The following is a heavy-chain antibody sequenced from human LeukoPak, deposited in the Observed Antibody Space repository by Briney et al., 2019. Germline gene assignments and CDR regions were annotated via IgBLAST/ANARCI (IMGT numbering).Heavy chain of an antibody. CDR1: GGSISSSNW. Sequence: SGTLSLTCAVSGGSISSSNWWSWVRQPPGKGLEWIGEIYHSGSTNYNPSLKSRVTISVDKSKNQFSLKLSSVTAADTAVYYCARDEPYCSGGSCYSGGADWFDPWGQGTLVTVSS. D-gene: IGHD2-15*01. J-gene: IGHJ5*02. V-gene: IGHV4-4*02. CDR2: IYHSGST. CDR3: ARDEPYCSGGSCYSGGADWFDP.